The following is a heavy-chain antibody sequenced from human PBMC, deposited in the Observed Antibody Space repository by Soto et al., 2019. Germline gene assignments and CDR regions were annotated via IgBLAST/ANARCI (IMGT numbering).Heavy chain of an antibody. V-gene: IGHV3-73*02. Sequence: EVQLVESGGGLVQPGGSLKLSCVASGSTFSGSDINWVRQASGKGLEWVGRIRSKGDNYVTEYAASVKGRFTTSRDDSKNTAYLQINSLKIEDTAMYFCSRGTTIVVWSSFDPWGQGNLVTLSS. CDR3: SRGTTIVVWSSFDP. CDR1: GSTFSGSD. D-gene: IGHD3-22*01. CDR2: IRSKGDNYVT. J-gene: IGHJ5*02.